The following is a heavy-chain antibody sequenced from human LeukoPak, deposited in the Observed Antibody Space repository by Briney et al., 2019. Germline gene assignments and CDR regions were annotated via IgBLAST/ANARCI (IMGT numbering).Heavy chain of an antibody. J-gene: IGHJ4*02. Sequence: GGSLRLSCAASGFTFSDYYRSWIRQAPGKGLEWVSYISSSGSTIYYADSVKGRFTISRDNAKNSLYLQMNSLRAEDTAVYYCAKASGSTPMYFDYWGQGTLVTVSS. CDR3: AKASGSTPMYFDY. CDR1: GFTFSDYY. CDR2: ISSSGSTI. V-gene: IGHV3-11*01.